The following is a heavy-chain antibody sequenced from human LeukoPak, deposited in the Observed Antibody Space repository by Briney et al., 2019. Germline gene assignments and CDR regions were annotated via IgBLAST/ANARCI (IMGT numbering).Heavy chain of an antibody. CDR2: IYTSGST. CDR3: ARQYPPGSWTYYFDY. V-gene: IGHV4-61*02. Sequence: SETLSLTCTVSGGSISSGSYYWSWIRQPAGKGLEWIGRIYTSGSTNYNPSLKSRVTISVDTYKNQFSLQLSSVTAADTAVYYCARQYPPGSWTYYFDYWGQGTLVTVSS. J-gene: IGHJ4*02. D-gene: IGHD6-13*01. CDR1: GGSISSGSYY.